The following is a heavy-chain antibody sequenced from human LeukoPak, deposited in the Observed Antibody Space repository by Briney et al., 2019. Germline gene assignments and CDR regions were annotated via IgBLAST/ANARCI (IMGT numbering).Heavy chain of an antibody. CDR2: IYHSGCT. Sequence: SETLPLTCAVSGYSISSGYYWGWMRQPPGKGLEWIGSIYHSGCTYYNPSLKSRVTISVDTSKNQFSLKLSSVTAADAAVYYCARHKGWRGYCSSTSCQNNWFDPWGQGTLVSVSS. V-gene: IGHV4-38-2*01. D-gene: IGHD2-2*01. CDR1: GYSISSGYY. J-gene: IGHJ5*02. CDR3: ARHKGWRGYCSSTSCQNNWFDP.